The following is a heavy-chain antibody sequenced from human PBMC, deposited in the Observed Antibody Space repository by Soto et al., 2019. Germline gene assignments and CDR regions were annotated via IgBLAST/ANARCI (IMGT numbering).Heavy chain of an antibody. CDR1: GLTFGGYG. V-gene: IGHV3-30*18. CDR2: IVYDGGNK. Sequence: QVQLVESGGGVVQPGRSWRLSCPASGLTFGGYGLHWVRQAPGKGLEWVAVIVYDGGNKYYEESLKGRFTISRDNSKNTLYLQMNSLRAEDTAVYYCAKDKWGYSSSSSYGMDVWGQGTTVTVSS. D-gene: IGHD6-6*01. CDR3: AKDKWGYSSSSSYGMDV. J-gene: IGHJ6*02.